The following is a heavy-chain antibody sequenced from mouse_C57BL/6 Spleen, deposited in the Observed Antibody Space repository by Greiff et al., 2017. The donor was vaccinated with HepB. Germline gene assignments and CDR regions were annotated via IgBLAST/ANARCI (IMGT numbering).Heavy chain of an antibody. D-gene: IGHD2-5*01. CDR2: FHPYNDDT. J-gene: IGHJ4*01. Sequence: VQLQQSGAELVKPGASVKMSCKASGYTFTTYPIEWMKQNHGKSLEWIGNFHPYNDDTKYNERFKGKATLTVEKSSSTVYLELSRLTSDDSAVYYCAIYYSNYYYAMDYWGQGTSVTVSS. CDR1: GYTFTTYP. CDR3: AIYYSNYYYAMDY. V-gene: IGHV1-47*01.